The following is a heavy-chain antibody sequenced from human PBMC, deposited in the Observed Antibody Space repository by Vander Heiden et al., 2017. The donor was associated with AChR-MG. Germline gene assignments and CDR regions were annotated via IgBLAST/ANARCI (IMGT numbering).Heavy chain of an antibody. Sequence: QVQLQQWGAGLLKPSETLSLTCAVYGGSFSGYYWGWIRQPPGKGLEWIGEINHSGSTNYNPSLKSRVTISVDTSKNQFSLKLSSVTAADTAVYYCARTSIAVAGTGIDYWGQGTLVTVSS. J-gene: IGHJ4*02. D-gene: IGHD6-19*01. CDR2: INHSGST. V-gene: IGHV4-34*01. CDR3: ARTSIAVAGTGIDY. CDR1: GGSFSGYY.